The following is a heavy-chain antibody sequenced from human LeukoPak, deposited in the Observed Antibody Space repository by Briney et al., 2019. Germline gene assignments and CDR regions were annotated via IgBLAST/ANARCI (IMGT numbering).Heavy chain of an antibody. Sequence: PSETLSLTCTVSGGSISSYYWSWIRQPPGKGLEWIGYIYYSGSTNYNPSLKSRVTISVDTSKNRFSLKLSSVTAADTAVYYCARSGIDFWSGYSQFDYWGQGTLVTVSS. CDR1: GGSISSYY. D-gene: IGHD3-3*01. CDR3: ARSGIDFWSGYSQFDY. CDR2: IYYSGST. J-gene: IGHJ4*02. V-gene: IGHV4-59*01.